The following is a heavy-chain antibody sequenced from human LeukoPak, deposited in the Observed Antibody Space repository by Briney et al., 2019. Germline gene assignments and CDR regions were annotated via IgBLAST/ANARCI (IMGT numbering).Heavy chain of an antibody. CDR1: GFTFSSYE. CDR3: ASYCSSTSCYRMDV. D-gene: IGHD2-2*01. CDR2: ISSSGSTI. V-gene: IGHV3-48*03. Sequence: GGSLRLSCAASGFTFSSYEMNWVRQAPGKGLEWVSYISSSGSTIYYADSVKGRFTISRDNAKNSLYLQMNSLRAEDTAVYYCASYCSSTSCYRMDVWGKGTTVTISS. J-gene: IGHJ6*04.